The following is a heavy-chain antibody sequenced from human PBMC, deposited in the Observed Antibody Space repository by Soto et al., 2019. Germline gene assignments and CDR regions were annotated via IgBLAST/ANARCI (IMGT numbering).Heavy chain of an antibody. J-gene: IGHJ4*02. CDR3: ASHIYYYDSSGDEGY. CDR1: GFTFSSYS. Sequence: EVQLVESGGGLVKPGGSLRLSCAASGFTFSSYSMNWVRQAPGKGLEWVSSISSSSSYIYYADSVKGRFTISRDNAKNSLYRQMNSLRAEDTAVYYCASHIYYYDSSGDEGYWGQGTLVTVSS. D-gene: IGHD3-22*01. CDR2: ISSSSSYI. V-gene: IGHV3-21*01.